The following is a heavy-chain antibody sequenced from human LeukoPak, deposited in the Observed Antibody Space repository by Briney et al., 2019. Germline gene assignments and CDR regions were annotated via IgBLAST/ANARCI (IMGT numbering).Heavy chain of an antibody. D-gene: IGHD4-17*01. J-gene: IGHJ5*02. Sequence: GGSLRLSCAASGFTFSSYAMSWVRQAPGKGLEWVSAISTSGGNTYYADSVKGRFTISRDNSKNTLYLQMNSLRAEDTAVYYCAKDLNQYGDIGWFDPWGQGTLVTVSS. V-gene: IGHV3-23*01. CDR3: AKDLNQYGDIGWFDP. CDR2: ISTSGGNT. CDR1: GFTFSSYA.